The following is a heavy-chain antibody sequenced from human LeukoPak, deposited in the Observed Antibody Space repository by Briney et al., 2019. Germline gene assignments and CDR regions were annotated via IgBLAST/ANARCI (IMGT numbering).Heavy chain of an antibody. Sequence: GGSLRLSCAAAGFTFSNYWMHWVRQAPGKGLVWVSRIKSDGRTNYADSVKGRFTISGDNARNTVSLQMNSLRAEDTGVYYCARAPSEIGGYYPEYFRHWGQGTLVTVSS. J-gene: IGHJ1*01. CDR2: IKSDGRT. CDR3: ARAPSEIGGYYPEYFRH. D-gene: IGHD3-22*01. V-gene: IGHV3-74*01. CDR1: GFTFSNYW.